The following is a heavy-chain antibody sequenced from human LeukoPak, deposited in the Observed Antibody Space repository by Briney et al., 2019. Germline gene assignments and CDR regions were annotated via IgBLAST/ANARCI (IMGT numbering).Heavy chain of an antibody. CDR2: INHSGST. V-gene: IGHV4-34*01. Sequence: SETLSLTCAVYGGSFSGYYWSWIRQPPGKGLEWIGEINHSGSTNYNPSLKSRVTISVDTSKNQFSLKLSSVTAADTAVYYCARSHAYDISTEWGQGTPVTVSS. D-gene: IGHD3-9*01. CDR3: ARSHAYDISTE. CDR1: GGSFSGYY. J-gene: IGHJ4*02.